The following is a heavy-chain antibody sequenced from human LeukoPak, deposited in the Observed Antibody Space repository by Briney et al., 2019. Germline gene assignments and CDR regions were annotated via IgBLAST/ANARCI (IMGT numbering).Heavy chain of an antibody. CDR1: GGSISSYY. CDR2: IYYSGST. J-gene: IGHJ3*02. D-gene: IGHD2-15*01. CDR3: ARDLGSVDAFDI. V-gene: IGHV4-59*01. Sequence: SETLPLTCTVSGGSISSYYWSWIRQPPGKGLEWIGYIYYSGSTNYNPSLKSRVTISVDTSKNQFSLKLSSVTAADTAVYYCARDLGSVDAFDIWGQGTMVTVSS.